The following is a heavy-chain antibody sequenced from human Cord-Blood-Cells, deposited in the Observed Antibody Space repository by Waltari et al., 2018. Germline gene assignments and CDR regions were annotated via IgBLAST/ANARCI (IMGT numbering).Heavy chain of an antibody. J-gene: IGHJ4*02. CDR2: IIPIFGTA. D-gene: IGHD2-8*01. Sequence: QVQLVQSGAEVKKPGSSVKVSCKASGGTFSSYAISWVRQAPGQGLEWMGGIIPIFGTANYAKKFQGRVTITADESTSTAYMELSSLRSEDTAVYYCAREGGGDYCTNGVCYFFDYWGQGTLVTVSS. CDR1: GGTFSSYA. V-gene: IGHV1-69*01. CDR3: AREGGGDYCTNGVCYFFDY.